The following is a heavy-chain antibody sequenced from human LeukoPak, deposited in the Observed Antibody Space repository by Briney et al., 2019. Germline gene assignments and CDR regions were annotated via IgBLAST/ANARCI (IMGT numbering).Heavy chain of an antibody. V-gene: IGHV4-61*05. Sequence: SETLSLTCTVSGGSISSSSYYWGWIRQPPGKGLEWIGYIYYSGSTNYNPSLKSRVTISVDTSKNQFSLKLSSVTAADTAVYYCARHYYDSSGYYYTAFDIWGQGTMVTVPS. CDR3: ARHYYDSSGYYYTAFDI. CDR2: IYYSGST. J-gene: IGHJ3*02. CDR1: GGSISSSSYY. D-gene: IGHD3-22*01.